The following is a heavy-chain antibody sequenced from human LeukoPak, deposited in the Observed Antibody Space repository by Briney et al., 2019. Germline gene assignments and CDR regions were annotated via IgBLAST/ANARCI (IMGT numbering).Heavy chain of an antibody. CDR2: FKRKTDGATT. CDR3: ATAHRRKYSGGYEGDN. CDR1: RFTFTNAW. J-gene: IGHJ4*02. V-gene: IGHV3-15*01. D-gene: IGHD1-26*01. Sequence: GGSLRLSCVASRFTFTNAWMSWVRQPPGNGLEWVSRFKRKTDGATTDLAAPVKGSLTISRDDSKNTVYLQMDSLKTEDSGGYYCATAHRRKYSGGYEGDNWGQGTLVTVSS.